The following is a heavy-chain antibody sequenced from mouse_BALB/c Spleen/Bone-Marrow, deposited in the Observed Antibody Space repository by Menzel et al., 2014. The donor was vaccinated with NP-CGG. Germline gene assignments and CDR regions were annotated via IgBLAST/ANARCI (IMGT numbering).Heavy chain of an antibody. CDR2: IWSGGST. CDR1: GFSLTRYG. CDR3: ARDYYYGSRAMDY. Sequence: VMLVESGPGLMQPSQSLSIICTVSGFSLTRYGIHWVRQSPGKGLEWLGVIWSGGSTDYNAAFISRLSINKDNSKSQVFFKMNSLQANDTAIYYCARDYYYGSRAMDYWGQGTSVTVSS. V-gene: IGHV2-2*02. J-gene: IGHJ4*01. D-gene: IGHD1-1*01.